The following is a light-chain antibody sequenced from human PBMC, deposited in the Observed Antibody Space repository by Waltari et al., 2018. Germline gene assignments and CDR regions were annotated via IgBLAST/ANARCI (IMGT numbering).Light chain of an antibody. CDR2: DVS. V-gene: IGLV2-14*03. J-gene: IGLJ6*01. Sequence: SALTQPASVSGSPGQSITISCAGTSNDIGAYNYVSWYQQFPGKAPNLLIFDVSNRPSGVSYRFSASKSGNAASLTISGLRPEDEADYYCSSFSSSQSSIFGSGTTVTVL. CDR3: SSFSSSQSSI. CDR1: SNDIGAYNY.